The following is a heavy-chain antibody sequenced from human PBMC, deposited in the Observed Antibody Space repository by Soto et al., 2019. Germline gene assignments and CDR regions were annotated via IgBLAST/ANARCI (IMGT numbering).Heavy chain of an antibody. Sequence: SETLSLTCTVSGGSISSGGYYWSWIRQHPGKGLEWIGYIYYSGSTHYNPSLKSRVTISVDTSKNQFSLKLSSVTAADTAVYYCARDRPTTVTTTDNYYYGMDVWGQGTTVTVSS. CDR3: ARDRPTTVTTTDNYYYGMDV. CDR2: IYYSGST. J-gene: IGHJ6*02. V-gene: IGHV4-31*03. CDR1: GGSISSGGYY. D-gene: IGHD4-17*01.